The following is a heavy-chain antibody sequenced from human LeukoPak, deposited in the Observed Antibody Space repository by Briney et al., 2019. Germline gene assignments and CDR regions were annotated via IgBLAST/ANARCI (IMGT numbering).Heavy chain of an antibody. CDR2: INPNSGGT. CDR1: GYTFTGYY. J-gene: IGHJ6*02. CDR3: AGPFYGDYGYYYYYGMDV. D-gene: IGHD4-17*01. Sequence: ASVKVSCKASGYTFTGYYMHWVRQAPGQGLEGMGWINPNSGGTNYAQKFQGRVTMTRDTSISTAYMELSRLRSDDTAVYYCAGPFYGDYGYYYYYGMDVWGQGTTVTVSS. V-gene: IGHV1-2*02.